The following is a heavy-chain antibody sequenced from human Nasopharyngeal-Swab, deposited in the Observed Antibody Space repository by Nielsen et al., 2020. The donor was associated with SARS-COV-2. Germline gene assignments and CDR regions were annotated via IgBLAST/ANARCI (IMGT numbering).Heavy chain of an antibody. Sequence: GESLKISCAASGFTFSRYWMHWVRQVPGKGLVWVSRIDTDGSTTDHADSVKGRFTISRDNAKNTLYLQMNSLRAEDTAVYYCARGLALEAAGRISNWFDPWGQGTLVTVSS. D-gene: IGHD6-13*01. V-gene: IGHV3-74*01. CDR2: IDTDGSTT. CDR3: ARGLALEAAGRISNWFDP. J-gene: IGHJ5*02. CDR1: GFTFSRYW.